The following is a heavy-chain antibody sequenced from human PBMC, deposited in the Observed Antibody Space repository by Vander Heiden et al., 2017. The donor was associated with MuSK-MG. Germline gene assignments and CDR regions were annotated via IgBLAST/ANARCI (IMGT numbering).Heavy chain of an antibody. CDR3: ARDFAPGNWGNNWFDP. V-gene: IGHV1-18*01. J-gene: IGHJ5*02. CDR2: ISAYNGNT. Sequence: QVQLVQSGAEVKKPGASVTVSCKASGYTFTSYGISWVRQAPGQGLEWMGWISAYNGNTNYAQKLQGRVTMTTDTSTSTAYMELRSLRSDDTAVYYCARDFAPGNWGNNWFDPWGQGTLVTVSS. CDR1: GYTFTSYG. D-gene: IGHD7-27*01.